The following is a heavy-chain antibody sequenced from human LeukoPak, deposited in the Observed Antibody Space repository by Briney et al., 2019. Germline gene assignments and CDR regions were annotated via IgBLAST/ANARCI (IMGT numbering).Heavy chain of an antibody. V-gene: IGHV4-59*11. CDR3: ARGGGDDFWSGYYPDY. CDR2: IYYSGST. Sequence: SETLSLTCTVSGGSISSHYWSWIRQPPGKGLEWIGYIYYSGSTNYNPSFKSRVTISVDTSKNQFSLKLSSVTAADTAVYYCARGGGDDFWSGYYPDYWGQGTLVTVSS. D-gene: IGHD3-3*01. CDR1: GGSISSHY. J-gene: IGHJ4*02.